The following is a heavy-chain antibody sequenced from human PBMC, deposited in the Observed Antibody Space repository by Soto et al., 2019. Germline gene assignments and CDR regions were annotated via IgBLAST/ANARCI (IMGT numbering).Heavy chain of an antibody. CDR1: GFTFSSYW. Sequence: EVQLVESGGGLVQPGGSLRLSCAASGFTFSSYWMHWVLQAPGKGLEWVSRINSDGSITSYADFVKGRFTISRDNAKNTLYLQMNSLRAEDTAVYYCAQGIAAVDFDYWGQGTLVTVSS. V-gene: IGHV3-74*01. J-gene: IGHJ4*02. D-gene: IGHD6-13*01. CDR3: AQGIAAVDFDY. CDR2: INSDGSIT.